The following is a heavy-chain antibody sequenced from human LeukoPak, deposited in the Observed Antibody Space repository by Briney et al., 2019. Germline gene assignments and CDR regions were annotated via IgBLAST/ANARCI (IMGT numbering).Heavy chain of an antibody. V-gene: IGHV3-9*01. Sequence: SLRLSCAASGFTFDDYAMHWVRQAPGKGLEWVSGISWNSGSIGYADSVKGRFTISRDNAKNSLYLQMNSLGAEDTALYYCATLTFIAAAGTDAFDIWGQGTMVTVSS. CDR2: ISWNSGSI. D-gene: IGHD6-13*01. CDR3: ATLTFIAAAGTDAFDI. J-gene: IGHJ3*02. CDR1: GFTFDDYA.